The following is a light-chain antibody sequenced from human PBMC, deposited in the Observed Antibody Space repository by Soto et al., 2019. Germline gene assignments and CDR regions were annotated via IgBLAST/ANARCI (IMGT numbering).Light chain of an antibody. J-gene: IGLJ1*01. Sequence: QSALTQPPSASGSPGQSVTISCSGTSSDVGGYNYVSWYQQHSGKAPKLIIYEVTNRPSGVSNRFSGSKSGNTASLTISGLQADDEADYHCSSYTSHYTRVFGTGTKLTVL. CDR1: SSDVGGYNY. V-gene: IGLV2-14*03. CDR3: SSYTSHYTRV. CDR2: EVT.